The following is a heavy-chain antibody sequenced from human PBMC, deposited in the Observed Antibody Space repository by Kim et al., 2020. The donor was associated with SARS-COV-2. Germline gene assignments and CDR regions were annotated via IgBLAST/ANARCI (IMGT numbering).Heavy chain of an antibody. Sequence: GGSLRLSCAASGFTFSSYWMSWVRQAPGKGLEWVANIKQDGSEKYYVDSVKGRFTIFRDNAKNSLYLQMNSLRAEDTAVYYCARESLMVRGVIFDYWGQGTLVTVSS. CDR2: IKQDGSEK. J-gene: IGHJ4*02. D-gene: IGHD3-10*01. V-gene: IGHV3-7*03. CDR3: ARESLMVRGVIFDY. CDR1: GFTFSSYW.